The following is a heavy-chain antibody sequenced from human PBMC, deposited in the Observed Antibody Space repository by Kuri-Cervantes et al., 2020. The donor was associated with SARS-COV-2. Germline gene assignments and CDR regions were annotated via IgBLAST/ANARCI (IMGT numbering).Heavy chain of an antibody. V-gene: IGHV4-31*03. Sequence: SETLSLTCTVSGGSISSDGYYWSWIRQHPGKGLEWIGNIYYSGSTYYNPSLKSRVTISVDTSKNQFPLKLSSVTAADTAVYYCARAGVGDFWSGYYGMDVWGQGTTVTVSS. D-gene: IGHD3-3*01. CDR3: ARAGVGDFWSGYYGMDV. CDR2: IYYSGST. CDR1: GGSISSDGYY. J-gene: IGHJ6*02.